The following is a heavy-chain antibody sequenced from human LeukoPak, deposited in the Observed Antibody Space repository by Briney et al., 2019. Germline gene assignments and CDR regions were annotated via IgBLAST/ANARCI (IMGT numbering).Heavy chain of an antibody. CDR3: AKVNSNYESHNFDY. Sequence: ASVNISCKVSGYTFTDYYRHWLHQAPGKGLEWMGLVDPEDGETIYAEKFQGRVTITPDRSTDKAYIALSSLRSEDTAVYYCAKVNSNYESHNFDYWGQGTLVTVSS. D-gene: IGHD4-11*01. CDR1: GYTFTDYY. V-gene: IGHV1-69-2*01. J-gene: IGHJ4*02. CDR2: VDPEDGET.